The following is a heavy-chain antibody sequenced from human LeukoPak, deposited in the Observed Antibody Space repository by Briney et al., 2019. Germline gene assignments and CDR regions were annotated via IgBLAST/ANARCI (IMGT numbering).Heavy chain of an antibody. D-gene: IGHD2-15*01. CDR3: AKDLGYCSGGSCYPLFDY. CDR1: GFTFSSYA. V-gene: IGHV3-23*01. J-gene: IGHJ4*02. Sequence: GGSLRLSCAASGFTFSSYAMSWVRQAPGKGLEWVSAISGSGGSTYYADSVKGRFTISRDNSKNTLYLQMNGLRAEDTALYYCAKDLGYCSGGSCYPLFDYWGQGTLVTVSS. CDR2: ISGSGGST.